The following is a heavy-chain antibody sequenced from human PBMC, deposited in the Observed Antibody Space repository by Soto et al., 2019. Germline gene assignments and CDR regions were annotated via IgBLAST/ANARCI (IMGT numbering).Heavy chain of an antibody. CDR2: ISYDGVNK. CDR3: AREGGFNFQDDYYYYGLDV. V-gene: IGHV3-30*19. J-gene: IGHJ6*02. D-gene: IGHD3-10*01. Sequence: QVHLVESGGGVVQPGRSLRLSCAATGFAFRTYGMHWVRRAPGKGLEWLAVISYDGVNKNHADSVQGRFTISRDNSKSTLSLQMDSLRVEDTAVYYCAREGGFNFQDDYYYYGLDVWGQGTPVTVSS. CDR1: GFAFRTYG.